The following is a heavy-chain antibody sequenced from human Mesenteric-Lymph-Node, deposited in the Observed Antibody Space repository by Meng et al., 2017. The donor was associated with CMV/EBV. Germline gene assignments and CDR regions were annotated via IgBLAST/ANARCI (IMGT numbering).Heavy chain of an antibody. J-gene: IGHJ4*02. CDR3: ARQVDC. CDR2: ISIISSYI. Sequence: GGSLRPSCAASGSTSSSYSMNWFRQAPGKGLEWVSSISIISSYIYYTDSVKGRCTISRDNAKNSLYLQMNSLRAEDTAVYYCARQVDCWGQGTLVTVSS. CDR1: GSTSSSYS. V-gene: IGHV3-21*01.